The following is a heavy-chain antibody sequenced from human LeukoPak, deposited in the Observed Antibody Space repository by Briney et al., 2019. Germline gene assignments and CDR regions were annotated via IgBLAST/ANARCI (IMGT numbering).Heavy chain of an antibody. V-gene: IGHV4-4*02. CDR2: IHRSGSP. CDR1: LDSTTSNF. J-gene: IGHJ4*02. Sequence: SETLSLTCTVSLDSTTSNFWSWVRKPPGKGLEWIREIHRSGSPNYNPSLQSRVTISIDRSRNQIVLELSSVTAADTAFYYCAREILGGFNPGAYWGQGTLVTVSS. CDR3: AREILGGFNPGAY. D-gene: IGHD1-14*01.